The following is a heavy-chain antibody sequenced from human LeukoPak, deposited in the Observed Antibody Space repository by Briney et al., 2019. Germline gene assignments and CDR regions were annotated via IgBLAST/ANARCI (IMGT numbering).Heavy chain of an antibody. V-gene: IGHV5-51*01. D-gene: IGHD5-18*01. CDR3: ARQPYVDTAMVKDY. CDR1: GYSFTSYW. Sequence: GESLKISCKGSGYSFTSYWSGWVRQMPAKGLEWMGLIYPGDSDTRYSPSFQGQVTISADKSISTAYLQWSSLKASDTAMYYCARQPYVDTAMVKDYWGQGTLVTVSS. J-gene: IGHJ4*02. CDR2: IYPGDSDT.